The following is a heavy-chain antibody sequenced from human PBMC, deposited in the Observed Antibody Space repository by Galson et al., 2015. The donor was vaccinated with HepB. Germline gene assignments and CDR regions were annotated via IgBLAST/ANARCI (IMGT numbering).Heavy chain of an antibody. CDR1: GFTFSSFW. CDR2: INSDGSNT. Sequence: SLRLSCAASGFTFSSFWMHWVRHDPGKGLVWVSRINSDGSNTNYADSVKGRFTISRDNAKNTLYLQMNSLTAGDTAVYYCARDSGYVADYWGQGTPVTVSS. J-gene: IGHJ4*02. V-gene: IGHV3-74*01. D-gene: IGHD3-16*01. CDR3: ARDSGYVADY.